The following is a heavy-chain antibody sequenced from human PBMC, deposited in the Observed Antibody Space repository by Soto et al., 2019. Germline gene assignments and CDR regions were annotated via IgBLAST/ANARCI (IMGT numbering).Heavy chain of an antibody. CDR1: GGSISSYY. D-gene: IGHD5-12*01. CDR3: ASGYGSRYYFDY. J-gene: IGHJ4*02. CDR2: IYYSGST. V-gene: IGHV4-59*01. Sequence: SETLSLTCTVSGGSISSYYWSWIRQPPGKGLEWIGYIYYSGSTNYNPSLKSRVTISVVTSKNQFSLKLSSVIAAYTAVYYCASGYGSRYYFDYWGQGTLVTVSS.